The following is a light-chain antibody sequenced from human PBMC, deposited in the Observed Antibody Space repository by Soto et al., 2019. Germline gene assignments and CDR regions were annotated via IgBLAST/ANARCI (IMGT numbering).Light chain of an antibody. CDR1: SANIGPDFD. CDR2: GNT. V-gene: IGLV1-40*01. J-gene: IGLJ1*01. CDR3: ESYERSRPGL. Sequence: QSGLTQPRSVSGTRGQRITISCTRSSANIGPDFDVYWYHRLPGAAPKLLIQGNTNRPSGVPDRSAGSRSGTSASRSVWGLQTEEEAAPYSESYERSRPGLFG.